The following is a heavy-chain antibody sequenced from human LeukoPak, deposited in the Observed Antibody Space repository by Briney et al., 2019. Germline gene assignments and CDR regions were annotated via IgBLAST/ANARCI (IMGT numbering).Heavy chain of an antibody. CDR1: GFTFSSYW. CDR2: IYSGGST. D-gene: IGHD3-10*01. CDR3: ARGGYYGSGAFDY. Sequence: GGSLRLSCAASGFTFSSYWMSWVRQAPGKGLEWVSVIYSGGSTYYADSVKGRFTISRDNSKNTLYLQMNSLRAEDTAVYYCARGGYYGSGAFDYWGQGTLVTVSS. J-gene: IGHJ4*02. V-gene: IGHV3-66*01.